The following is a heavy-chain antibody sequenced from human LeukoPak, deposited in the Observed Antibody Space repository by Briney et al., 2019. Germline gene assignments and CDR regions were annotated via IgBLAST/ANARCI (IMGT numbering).Heavy chain of an antibody. D-gene: IGHD6-13*01. CDR3: ASIAAAGTPYFDY. CDR2: IYYSGST. CDR1: GGSISSYY. Sequence: SETLSLTCTVSGGSISSYYWSWIRQPPGKGLEWIGYIYYSGSTNYNPSLKSRVTISVDTSKNQFSLKLSSATAAGTAVYYCASIAAAGTPYFDYWGQGTLVTVSS. J-gene: IGHJ4*02. V-gene: IGHV4-59*01.